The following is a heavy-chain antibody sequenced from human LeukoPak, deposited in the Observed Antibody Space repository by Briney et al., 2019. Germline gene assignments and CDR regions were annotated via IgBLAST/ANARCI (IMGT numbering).Heavy chain of an antibody. CDR3: ARENITMVRGVIIGTGNFDY. Sequence: PGGSLRLSCAASGFTFSSYSMNWVRQAPGKGLEWVSSISSSSSYIYYADSVKGRFTISRDDAKNSLYLQMNSLRAEDTAVYYCARENITMVRGVIIGTGNFDYWGQGTLVTVSS. V-gene: IGHV3-21*01. J-gene: IGHJ4*02. CDR1: GFTFSSYS. D-gene: IGHD3-10*01. CDR2: ISSSSSYI.